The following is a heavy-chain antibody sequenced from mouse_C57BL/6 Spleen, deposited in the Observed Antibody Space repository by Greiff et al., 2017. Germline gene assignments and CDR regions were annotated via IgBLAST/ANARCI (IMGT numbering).Heavy chain of an antibody. D-gene: IGHD1-1*01. V-gene: IGHV1-62-2*01. CDR1: GYTFTEYT. CDR3: ARHEDNYYGSSYYFDD. J-gene: IGHJ2*01. CDR2: FYPGSGSI. Sequence: QVQLQQSGAELVKPGASVKLSCKASGYTFTEYTIHWVKQRSGQGLEWIGWFYPGSGSIKYNEKFKDKATLTADKSSSTVYMELSRLTSECSAVYFCARHEDNYYGSSYYFDDWGQGTTLTVSS.